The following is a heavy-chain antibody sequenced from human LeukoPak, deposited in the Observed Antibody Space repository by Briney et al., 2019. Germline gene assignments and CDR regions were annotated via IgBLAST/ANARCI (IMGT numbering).Heavy chain of an antibody. Sequence: SETLSLTCAVYGGSFSGYYWSWIRQPPGKGLEWIGEINHSGSTNYNPSLKSRVTISVDTSKNQFSLKLSSVTAADTAVYYCARDPADSSGYYVAFDIWGQGTMVTVSS. J-gene: IGHJ3*02. CDR3: ARDPADSSGYYVAFDI. CDR1: GGSFSGYY. CDR2: INHSGST. D-gene: IGHD3-22*01. V-gene: IGHV4-34*01.